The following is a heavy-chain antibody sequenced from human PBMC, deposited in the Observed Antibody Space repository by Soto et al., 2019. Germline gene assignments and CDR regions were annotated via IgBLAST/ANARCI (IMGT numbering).Heavy chain of an antibody. CDR2: ISAYNGNT. V-gene: IGHV1-18*01. Sequence: ASVKVSCKASGYTFTSYGISWVRQAPGQGLEWMGWISAYNGNTNYAQKLQGRVTMTTDTSTSTAYMELRSLRSDDTAVYYCARDRRRIAAAGRGYYFDYWGQGTLVTVSS. CDR3: ARDRRRIAAAGRGYYFDY. D-gene: IGHD6-13*01. CDR1: GYTFTSYG. J-gene: IGHJ4*02.